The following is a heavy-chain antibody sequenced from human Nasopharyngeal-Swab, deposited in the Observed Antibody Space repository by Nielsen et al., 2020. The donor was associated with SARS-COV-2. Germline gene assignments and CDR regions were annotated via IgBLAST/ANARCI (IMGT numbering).Heavy chain of an antibody. V-gene: IGHV4-34*01. D-gene: IGHD3-10*01. CDR1: GGSFSGYY. Sequence: SETLSLTCAVYGGSFSGYYWSWIRQPPGKGLEWIGEINHSGSTNYNPSLKSRVTISVDTSKNQFSLKLSSVTAADTAVYYCARGLMVRGNPFDYWGQGTLVTVSS. CDR2: INHSGST. J-gene: IGHJ4*02. CDR3: ARGLMVRGNPFDY.